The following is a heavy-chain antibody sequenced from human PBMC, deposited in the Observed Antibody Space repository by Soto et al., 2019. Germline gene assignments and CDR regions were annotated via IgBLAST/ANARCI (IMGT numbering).Heavy chain of an antibody. J-gene: IGHJ4*02. CDR2: IWYDESKK. V-gene: IGHV3-33*01. Sequence: QVQLMESGGGVVQPGRSLTLSCAASGSTFRNFGMHWVRQAPGKGLEWVTVIWYDESKKYYADSVKGRFTISRDNSKNTLYLQMNSLSAEDTAVYYCARGLYDSSGYFDYWGQGILVSVSS. CDR3: ARGLYDSSGYFDY. D-gene: IGHD3-22*01. CDR1: GSTFRNFG.